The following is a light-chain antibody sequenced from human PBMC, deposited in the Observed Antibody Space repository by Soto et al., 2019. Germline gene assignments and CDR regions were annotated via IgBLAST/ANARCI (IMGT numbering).Light chain of an antibody. CDR2: GAS. CDR1: QSVSTNY. J-gene: IGKJ4*02. V-gene: IGKV3-20*01. CDR3: QQYGSSPRLT. Sequence: EIVLTQSPGTLSLSPGERATLSCRASQSVSTNYLAWYQQKPGQAPRLLIYGASSRATGIPDRFSGSGSGTDCTLTLTRMAREDSSVYYCQQYGSSPRLTFAGGTKVEIK.